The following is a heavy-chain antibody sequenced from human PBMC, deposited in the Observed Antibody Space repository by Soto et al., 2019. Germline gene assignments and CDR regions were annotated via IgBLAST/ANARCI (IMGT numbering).Heavy chain of an antibody. Sequence: GGSLRLSCAASGFTFSSYAMSWVRQAPGKGLEWVSAISGSGSTYYADSVKGRFTISRDNSKNTLYLQMNSLRAEDTAVYYCAKDLGDPYYDFWSGYYMRSIVGYYYYGMDVWGQGTTVTVSS. CDR1: GFTFSSYA. D-gene: IGHD3-3*01. CDR2: ISGSGST. CDR3: AKDLGDPYYDFWSGYYMRSIVGYYYYGMDV. V-gene: IGHV3-23*01. J-gene: IGHJ6*02.